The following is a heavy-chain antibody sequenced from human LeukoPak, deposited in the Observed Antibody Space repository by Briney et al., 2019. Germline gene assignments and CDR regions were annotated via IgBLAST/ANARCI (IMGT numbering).Heavy chain of an antibody. Sequence: GASVKVSCKASGYTFTSYGITWVRQAPGQGLEWMGWISTFNGDTNYAQKFQGRVTMTTDTSTSTAYMELRSLRSDDTAVYYCARDSTYGYNYFDYWGQGTLVTVSS. CDR2: ISTFNGDT. CDR1: GYTFTSYG. D-gene: IGHD5-18*01. V-gene: IGHV1-18*01. CDR3: ARDSTYGYNYFDY. J-gene: IGHJ4*02.